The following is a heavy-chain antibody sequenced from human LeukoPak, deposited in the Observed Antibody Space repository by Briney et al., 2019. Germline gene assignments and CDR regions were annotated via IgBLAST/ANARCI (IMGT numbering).Heavy chain of an antibody. CDR1: GYTFTGYY. D-gene: IGHD2-2*01. Sequence: ASAKVSCKASGYTFTGYYMHWVRQAPGQGLEWMGWINPNSGGTNKAQKVQGRVTMTRDTSISTANMKRSRLRSDDTAVYYCARGFGCSSTSCYPNWFDPWGQGTLVTVSS. CDR2: INPNSGGT. CDR3: ARGFGCSSTSCYPNWFDP. V-gene: IGHV1-2*02. J-gene: IGHJ5*02.